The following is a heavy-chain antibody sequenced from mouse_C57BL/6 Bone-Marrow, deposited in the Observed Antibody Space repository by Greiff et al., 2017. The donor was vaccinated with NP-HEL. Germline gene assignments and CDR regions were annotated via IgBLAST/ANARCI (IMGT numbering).Heavy chain of an antibody. Sequence: VQLQQSGPVLVKPGASVKMSCKASGYTFTDYYMNWVKQSHGKSLEWIGVINPYNGGTSYNQKFKGKATLTVDKSSSTAYMELNSLTSEDSAVYYCARQGIITTALDYWGQGTTLTVSS. J-gene: IGHJ2*01. CDR2: INPYNGGT. CDR3: ARQGIITTALDY. V-gene: IGHV1-19*01. D-gene: IGHD1-1*01. CDR1: GYTFTDYY.